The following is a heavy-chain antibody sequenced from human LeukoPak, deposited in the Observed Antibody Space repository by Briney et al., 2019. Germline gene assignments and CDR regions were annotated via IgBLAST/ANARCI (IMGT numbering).Heavy chain of an antibody. D-gene: IGHD3-22*01. V-gene: IGHV3-21*01. Sequence: GGSLRLSCAASGFTFSSYSMNWVRQAPGKGLEWVSSISSSSSYIYYADSVKGRFTISRDNAKNSLYLQMNSLRAEDTAVYYCARDEGSSGYCDYWGQGTLVTVSS. CDR3: ARDEGSSGYCDY. CDR2: ISSSSSYI. CDR1: GFTFSSYS. J-gene: IGHJ4*02.